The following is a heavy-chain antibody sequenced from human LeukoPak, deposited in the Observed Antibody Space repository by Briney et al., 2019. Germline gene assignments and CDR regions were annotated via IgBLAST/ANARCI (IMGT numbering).Heavy chain of an antibody. CDR1: GVSISSGGYY. J-gene: IGHJ3*02. Sequence: TSETLSLTCTVSGVSISSGGYYWSWLRQHPGKGLEWIGYIYYSGGTYYNPSLRSRVTISVDMSKNQFSLKLNSVTAADTAVYYCARFYGGNSGMLPRATFDIWGQGTMVTVSS. D-gene: IGHD4-23*01. CDR3: ARFYGGNSGMLPRATFDI. CDR2: IYYSGGT. V-gene: IGHV4-31*03.